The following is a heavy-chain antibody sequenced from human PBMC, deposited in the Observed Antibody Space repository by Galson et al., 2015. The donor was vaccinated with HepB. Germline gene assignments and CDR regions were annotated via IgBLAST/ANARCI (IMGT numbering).Heavy chain of an antibody. Sequence: SVKVSCKASGYTFTGYYMHWVRQAPGQGLEWMGWINPNSGGTNYAQKFQGRVTMTRDTSISTAYMELSRLRSDDTAVYYCARERGYCSGGSCYSFRFDYWGQGTLVTVSS. J-gene: IGHJ4*02. V-gene: IGHV1-2*02. CDR1: GYTFTGYY. D-gene: IGHD2-15*01. CDR3: ARERGYCSGGSCYSFRFDY. CDR2: INPNSGGT.